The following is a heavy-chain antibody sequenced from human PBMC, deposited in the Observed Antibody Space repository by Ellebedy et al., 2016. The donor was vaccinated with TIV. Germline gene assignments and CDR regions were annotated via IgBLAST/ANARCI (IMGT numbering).Heavy chain of an antibody. J-gene: IGHJ4*02. V-gene: IGHV3-74*01. CDR3: ARARDTAMWDY. D-gene: IGHD5-18*01. Sequence: PGGSLRLSCAASGFTFSSYWMHWVRQAPGKGLVWVSRINSDGSSTSNADSVKGRFTISRENAKNTLYLQMNSLGAEDTAVYYCARARDTAMWDYWGQGTLVTVSS. CDR1: GFTFSSYW. CDR2: INSDGSST.